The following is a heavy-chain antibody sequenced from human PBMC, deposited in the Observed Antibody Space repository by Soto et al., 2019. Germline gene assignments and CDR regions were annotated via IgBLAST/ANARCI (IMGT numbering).Heavy chain of an antibody. Sequence: ASVKLSCKDSGYTFTSYAMHWVRQAPGQRLEWMGWINAGNGNTKYSQKFQGRVTITRDTSASTAYMELSSLRSEDTAVYYCARGYCSGGSCYYYYGMDVWGQGTTVTVSS. CDR1: GYTFTSYA. D-gene: IGHD2-15*01. CDR2: INAGNGNT. V-gene: IGHV1-3*01. CDR3: ARGYCSGGSCYYYYGMDV. J-gene: IGHJ6*02.